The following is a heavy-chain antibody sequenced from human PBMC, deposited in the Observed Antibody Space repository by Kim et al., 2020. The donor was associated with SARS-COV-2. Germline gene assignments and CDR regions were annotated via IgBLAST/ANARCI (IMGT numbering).Heavy chain of an antibody. J-gene: IGHJ5*02. D-gene: IGHD6-19*01. V-gene: IGHV3-30*07. Sequence: DSGKGRFTISRDTSKNTLYLQMNSVRTEDTALYYCARDWGGSGWYKWFDPWGQGTGVTVSS. CDR3: ARDWGGSGWYKWFDP.